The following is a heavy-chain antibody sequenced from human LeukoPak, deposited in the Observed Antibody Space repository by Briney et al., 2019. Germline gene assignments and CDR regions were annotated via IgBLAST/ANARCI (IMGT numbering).Heavy chain of an antibody. Sequence: GEPLKISCKGSGSSFTSYWIGWVRQMPGKGLEWLGIIYPGDSDTGYSPSFQGQVTISADKSISTDYLQWSSLKASDTATYYCARLEMATITGAFDIWGQGTMVTVSS. D-gene: IGHD5-24*01. CDR1: GSSFTSYW. CDR2: IYPGDSDT. V-gene: IGHV5-51*01. CDR3: ARLEMATITGAFDI. J-gene: IGHJ3*02.